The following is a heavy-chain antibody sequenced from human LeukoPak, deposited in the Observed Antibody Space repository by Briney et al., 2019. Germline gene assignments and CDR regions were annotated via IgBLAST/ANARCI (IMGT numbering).Heavy chain of an antibody. CDR3: ARGLERTYNWFDP. Sequence: SETLSLTCTVSGGSISSGGYYWSWIRQHPGKGLEWIGYIYYSGSTYYNPSLESRVTISVDTSKNQFSLKLSSVTAADTAVYYCARGLERTYNWFDPWGQGTLVTVSS. CDR2: IYYSGST. V-gene: IGHV4-31*03. D-gene: IGHD1-1*01. CDR1: GGSISSGGYY. J-gene: IGHJ5*02.